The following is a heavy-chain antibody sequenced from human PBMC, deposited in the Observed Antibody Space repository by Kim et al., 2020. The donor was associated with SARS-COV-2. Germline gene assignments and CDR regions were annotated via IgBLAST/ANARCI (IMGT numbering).Heavy chain of an antibody. CDR2: IYTSGST. D-gene: IGHD6-13*01. V-gene: IGHV4-4*07. J-gene: IGHJ4*02. CDR1: GGSISSYY. CDR3: ASKRGGGAMQAAAGTAVDY. Sequence: SETLSLTCTVSGGSISSYYWSWIRQPAGKGLEWIGRIYTSGSTNYNPSLKSRVTMSVDTSKNQFSLKLSSVTAADTAVYYCASKRGGGAMQAAAGTAVDYWGQGTLVTVSS.